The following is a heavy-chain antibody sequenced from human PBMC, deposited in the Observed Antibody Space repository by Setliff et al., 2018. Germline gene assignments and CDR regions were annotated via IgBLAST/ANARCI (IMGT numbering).Heavy chain of an antibody. V-gene: IGHV1-2*04. CDR3: ARAQSWSGGPYYFDN. Sequence: GASVKVSCKASGYTFTGYYMHWVRQAPGQGLEWMGWINPNSGGTNYAQKFQGWVTMTRDTSISTAYMDLSSLRFEDTAVYYCARAQSWSGGPYYFDNWDQGTLVTVSS. CDR1: GYTFTGYY. D-gene: IGHD3-3*01. J-gene: IGHJ4*02. CDR2: INPNSGGT.